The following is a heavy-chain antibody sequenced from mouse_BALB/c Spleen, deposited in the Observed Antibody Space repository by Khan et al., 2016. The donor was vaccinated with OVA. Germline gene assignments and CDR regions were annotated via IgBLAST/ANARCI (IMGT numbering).Heavy chain of an antibody. J-gene: IGHJ4*01. Sequence: QIQLVQSGPELKKPGETVKISCKASGYTFTNYGMNWVKQAPGMGLKWMGWIYTYTGEPTYADDFKGRFALSLDTSASTAYLQINNLKNDDTATYFCARGSSRAMDYGGQGTSVTVSS. CDR2: IYTYTGEP. CDR1: GYTFTNYG. CDR3: ARGSSRAMDY. V-gene: IGHV9-3-1*01. D-gene: IGHD1-1*01.